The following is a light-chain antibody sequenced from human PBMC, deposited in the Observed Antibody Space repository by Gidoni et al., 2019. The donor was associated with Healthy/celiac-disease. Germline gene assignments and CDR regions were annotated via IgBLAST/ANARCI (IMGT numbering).Light chain of an antibody. J-gene: IGKJ4*01. Sequence: DIQMTQSPSSLSASVGDRVTITCQAMQDISNYLNWYQQKPGKAPKLLIYDASNLETGVPSRFSGSGSGTDFTFTISSLQPEDIATYYCQQYDNLPLXFXGGTKVEIK. CDR2: DAS. V-gene: IGKV1-33*01. CDR3: QQYDNLPLX. CDR1: QDISNY.